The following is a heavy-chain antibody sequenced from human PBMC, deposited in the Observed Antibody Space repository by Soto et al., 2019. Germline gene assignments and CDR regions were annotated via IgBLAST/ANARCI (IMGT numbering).Heavy chain of an antibody. Sequence: QITLKESVPTLVKPTQTLTLTCTFSGFSLTTRGVGVGWIRQPPGEAREVLALIYWDDDKRYNPSLRSRLTITKDNSKNQLLLTMSNLDPVDTATYYCVHKGLTTGTSPGFDPWGQGTLVTVSS. J-gene: IGHJ5*02. V-gene: IGHV2-5*02. CDR2: IYWDDDK. CDR3: VHKGLTTGTSPGFDP. CDR1: GFSLTTRGVG. D-gene: IGHD4-17*01.